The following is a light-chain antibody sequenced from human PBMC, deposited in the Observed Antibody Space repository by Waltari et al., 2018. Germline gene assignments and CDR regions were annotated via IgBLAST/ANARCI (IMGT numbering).Light chain of an antibody. Sequence: DIVMTQSPDSLAVSLGERATINCKSSQSVLYSSNNKNYLAWYQQKPGQPPKLLIYWASTRGSGVPDRFSGSGSGTDFTLTISSLQAEDVAVYYCQQYLGTPRTFGQGTKLEIK. CDR3: QQYLGTPRT. CDR1: QSVLYSSNNKNY. V-gene: IGKV4-1*01. CDR2: WAS. J-gene: IGKJ2*01.